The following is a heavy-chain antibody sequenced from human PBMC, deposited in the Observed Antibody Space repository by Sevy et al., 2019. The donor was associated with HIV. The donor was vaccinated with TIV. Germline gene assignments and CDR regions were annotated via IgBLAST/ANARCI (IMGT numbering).Heavy chain of an antibody. J-gene: IGHJ3*01. V-gene: IGHV3-30-3*01. CDR1: GLTFRSHA. CDR2: ISYDGAVR. CDR3: AREAGYSAKNDAFAF. Sequence: GGSLRLSCAASGLTFRSHAMHWVRQAPGKGLEWVTVISYDGAVRYYGESVKGRFTVSRDNSKNTLYLQMNSLRPDDTAVYYCAREAGYSAKNDAFAFWGRGTMVTVSS. D-gene: IGHD1-26*01.